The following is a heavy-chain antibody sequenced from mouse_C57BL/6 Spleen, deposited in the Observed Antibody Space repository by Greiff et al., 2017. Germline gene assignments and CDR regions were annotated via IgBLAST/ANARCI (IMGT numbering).Heavy chain of an antibody. CDR1: GFTFSDYG. CDR3: GRRGLRNWYFDV. J-gene: IGHJ1*03. CDR2: ISSGSSTI. V-gene: IGHV5-17*01. Sequence: EVKLVESGGGLVKPGGSLKLSCAASGFTFSDYGMHWVRQAPEKGLEWVAYISSGSSTIYYADTVKGRFTISRDNAKNTLFLQMTSLRSEDTAMYYCGRRGLRNWYFDVWGTGTTVTVSS. D-gene: IGHD2-4*01.